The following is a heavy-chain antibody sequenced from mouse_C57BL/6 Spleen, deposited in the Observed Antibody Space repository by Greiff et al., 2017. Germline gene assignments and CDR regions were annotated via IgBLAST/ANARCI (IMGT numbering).Heavy chain of an antibody. V-gene: IGHV1-50*01. D-gene: IGHD3-2*02. CDR3: ARRVESSGPFAY. CDR1: GYTFTSYW. CDR2: IDPSDSYT. Sequence: QVQLQQPGAELVKPGASVKLSCKASGYTFTSYWMQWVKQRPGQGLEWIGEIDPSDSYTNYNQKFKGKATLTVDTSSSTAYMQLSSLTSEDSAVYYCARRVESSGPFAYWGQGTLVTVSA. J-gene: IGHJ3*01.